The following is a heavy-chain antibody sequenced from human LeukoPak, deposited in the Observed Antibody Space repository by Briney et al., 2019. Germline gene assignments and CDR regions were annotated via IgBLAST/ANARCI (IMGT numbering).Heavy chain of an antibody. CDR2: INPDGSQT. J-gene: IGHJ6*02. V-gene: IGHV3-74*01. CDR1: GFTFNTYW. CDR3: AKGDYYYYYGMDV. Sequence: PGGSLRLSCAASGFTFNTYWMHWVRQAPGKGLVWVSHINPDGSQTNYADSVKGRFTISRDNSKNTLYLQMNSLRAEDTAVYYCAKGDYYYYYGMDVWGQGTTVTVSS.